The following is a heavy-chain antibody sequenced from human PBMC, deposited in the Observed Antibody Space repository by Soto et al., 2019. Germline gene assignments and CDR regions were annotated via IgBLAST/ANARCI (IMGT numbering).Heavy chain of an antibody. Sequence: GGSLRLSCAASGFTFSSYAMSWVRQAPGKGLEWVSAISGSGGSTYYADSVKGRFTISRDNSKNTLYLQMNSLRAEDMAVYYCAKDGLRITDYFDYWGQGTLVTVSS. CDR1: GFTFSSYA. V-gene: IGHV3-23*01. J-gene: IGHJ4*02. CDR2: ISGSGGST. D-gene: IGHD1-20*01. CDR3: AKDGLRITDYFDY.